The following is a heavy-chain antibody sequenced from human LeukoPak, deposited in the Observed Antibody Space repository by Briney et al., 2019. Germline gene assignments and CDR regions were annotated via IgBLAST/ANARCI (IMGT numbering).Heavy chain of an antibody. CDR2: INHRGST. CDR3: AGKAVAGPYFDY. V-gene: IGHV4-34*01. D-gene: IGHD6-19*01. J-gene: IGHJ4*02. CDR1: GGSFSGYY. Sequence: PSETLSLTCAVYGGSFSGYYWSWIRQPPGKGLEWIGEINHRGSTNYNPSLKSRVTISVDTSKNQFSLKLSSVTAADTAVYYCAGKAVAGPYFDYWGQGTLVTVSS.